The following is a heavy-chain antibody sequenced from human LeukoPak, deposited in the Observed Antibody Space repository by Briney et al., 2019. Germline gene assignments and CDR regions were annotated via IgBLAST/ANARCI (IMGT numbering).Heavy chain of an antibody. D-gene: IGHD2-2*01. CDR1: GYTFTSYG. J-gene: IGHJ4*02. CDR2: MNPNSGNT. CDR3: ARVSRLRRHIVVVPAAMQDSDYDSSGQPLAY. V-gene: IGHV1-8*02. Sequence: ASVKVSCKASGYTFTSYGISWVRQAPGQGLEWMGWMNPNSGNTGYAQKFQGRVTMTRNTSISTAYTELSSLRSEDTAVYYCARVSRLRRHIVVVPAAMQDSDYDSSGQPLAYWGQGTLVTVSS.